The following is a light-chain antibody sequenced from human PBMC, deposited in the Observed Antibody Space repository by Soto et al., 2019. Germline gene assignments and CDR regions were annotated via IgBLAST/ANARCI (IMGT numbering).Light chain of an antibody. CDR1: QSVSSW. Sequence: DIQMTPSPSTLSASVGHRVTITCRASQSVSSWLAWYQQKPGKAPNLLIYMASRLESGVPSRFSGSGSGTEFTLTISSLQPDDFATYYCQQYNSYTWTFGQGTKVDIK. V-gene: IGKV1-5*03. CDR2: MAS. CDR3: QQYNSYTWT. J-gene: IGKJ1*01.